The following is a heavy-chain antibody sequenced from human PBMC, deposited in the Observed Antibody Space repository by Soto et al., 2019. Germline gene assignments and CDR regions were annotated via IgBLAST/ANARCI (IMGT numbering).Heavy chain of an antibody. CDR1: GGSISSYY. J-gene: IGHJ4*02. CDR2: IYYSGST. Sequence: QVQLQESGPGLVKPSETLSLTCTVSGGSISSYYWSWIRHPPGKGLEWIGYIYYSGSTDYDPSLKSRVTISVDTSKNQFSLKLSSVTAADTAVYYCARRWGTYYDFWGQETLVTVSS. CDR3: ARRWGTYYDF. V-gene: IGHV4-59*01. D-gene: IGHD7-27*01.